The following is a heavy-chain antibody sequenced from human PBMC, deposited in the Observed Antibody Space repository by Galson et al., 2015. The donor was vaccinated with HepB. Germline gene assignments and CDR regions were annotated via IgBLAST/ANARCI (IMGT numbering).Heavy chain of an antibody. D-gene: IGHD2-15*01. CDR3: ARGGRRDYYYYYGMDV. Sequence: SLRLSCAASGFTFDDYGMSWVRQAPGKGLEWVSGINWNGGSTGYADSVKGRFTISRDNAKNSLYLQMNSLRAEDTALYHCARGGRRDYYYYYGMDVWGQGTTVTVSS. CDR1: GFTFDDYG. CDR2: INWNGGST. J-gene: IGHJ6*02. V-gene: IGHV3-20*01.